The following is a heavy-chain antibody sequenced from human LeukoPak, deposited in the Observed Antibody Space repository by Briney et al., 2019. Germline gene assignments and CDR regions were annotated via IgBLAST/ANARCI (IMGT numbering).Heavy chain of an antibody. V-gene: IGHV3-53*01. J-gene: IGHJ4*02. D-gene: IGHD4-17*01. CDR3: AGIDFGDSY. CDR2: IRSGGNT. CDR1: GLTVSRKH. Sequence: GGSLRLSCAASGLTVSRKHMSWVRQAPGKGLEWVSVIRSGGNTFYADSVKGRFTISRDNSKNTLFLQMNSLRAEDTAVYYCAGIDFGDSYWGQGTLVTVSS.